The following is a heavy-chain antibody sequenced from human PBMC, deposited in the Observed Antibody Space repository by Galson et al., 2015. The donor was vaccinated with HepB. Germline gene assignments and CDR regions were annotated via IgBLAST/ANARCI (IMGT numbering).Heavy chain of an antibody. D-gene: IGHD2-2*01. CDR2: IIPIFGTA. J-gene: IGHJ5*02. CDR1: GGTFSSYA. V-gene: IGHV1-69*06. Sequence: SVKVSCKASGGTFSSYAISWVRQAPGQGLEWMGGIIPIFGTANYAQKFKGRVTITADKSTSTAYMELSSLRSEDTAVYYCARAQIVVVPAAGNWFDPWGQGTVITVAS. CDR3: ARAQIVVVPAAGNWFDP.